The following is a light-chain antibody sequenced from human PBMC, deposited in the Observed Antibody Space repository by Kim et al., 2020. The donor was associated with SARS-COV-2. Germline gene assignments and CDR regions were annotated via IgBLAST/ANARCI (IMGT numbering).Light chain of an antibody. Sequence: ELTQPPSASASLGASVTLTCTLSSGYSNYKADWYQQRPGKGPRFVMRVGTGGIVGSKGDGIPDRFSVLGSGLNRYLTIKNIQEEDESDYHCGADHGSGSNFVSWVFGGGTQLTVL. CDR1: SGYSNYK. J-gene: IGLJ3*02. CDR2: VGTGGIVG. CDR3: GADHGSGSNFVSWV. V-gene: IGLV9-49*01.